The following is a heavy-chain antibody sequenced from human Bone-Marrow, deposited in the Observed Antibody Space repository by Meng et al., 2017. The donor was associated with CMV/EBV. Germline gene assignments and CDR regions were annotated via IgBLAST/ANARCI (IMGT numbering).Heavy chain of an antibody. J-gene: IGHJ4*02. Sequence: ASVKVSCKASGYTFTGYYMHWVRQAPGQGLEWMGWINPNSGGTNYAQKFQGRVTMTRDTSISTAYMELSRLRSDDTAVYYCARAPSTFGGVIVHPPDYWGQGTPVTVSS. D-gene: IGHD3-16*02. CDR3: ARAPSTFGGVIVHPPDY. CDR2: INPNSGGT. CDR1: GYTFTGYY. V-gene: IGHV1-2*02.